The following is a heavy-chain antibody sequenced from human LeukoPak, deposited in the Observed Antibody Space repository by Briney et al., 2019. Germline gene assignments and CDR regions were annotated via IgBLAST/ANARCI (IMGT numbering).Heavy chain of an antibody. Sequence: PGGSLRLSCAASGFTFSDYYMSWIRQAPGKGLEWVSYISSSGSTIYYADSVKGRFTISRDSAKNSLYLQMNSLRAEDTAVYYCAKDYLYYYDSSGYYSGYWGQGTLVTVSS. CDR2: ISSSGSTI. D-gene: IGHD3-22*01. CDR3: AKDYLYYYDSSGYYSGY. V-gene: IGHV3-11*01. J-gene: IGHJ4*02. CDR1: GFTFSDYY.